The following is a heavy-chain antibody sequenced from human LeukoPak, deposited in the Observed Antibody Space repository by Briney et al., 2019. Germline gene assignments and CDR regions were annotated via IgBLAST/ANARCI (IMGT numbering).Heavy chain of an antibody. D-gene: IGHD3-10*01. J-gene: IGHJ6*04. V-gene: IGHV3-21*01. CDR3: ARELLWFGEDYYGMDV. Sequence: PGGSLRLSCAASGFTFSSYEMNWVRQAPGKGLEWVSSISSSSSYIYYADSVKGRFTISRDNAKNSLYLQMNSLRAEDTAVYYCARELLWFGEDYYGMDVWGKGTTVTVSS. CDR2: ISSSSSYI. CDR1: GFTFSSYE.